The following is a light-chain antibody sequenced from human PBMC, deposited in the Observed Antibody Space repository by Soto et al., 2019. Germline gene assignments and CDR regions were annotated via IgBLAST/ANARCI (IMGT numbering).Light chain of an antibody. J-gene: IGKJ1*01. Sequence: DIQMTQSPSTLSGSVGDRVTITCRAGQTISSWLAWYQQKPGKAPKVLIYKASTLKSGVPSRFSGSGSGTEFTLTISSLQPDDFATYYCQHYNSYSEACGQGTKGDI. V-gene: IGKV1-5*03. CDR3: QHYNSYSEA. CDR1: QTISSW. CDR2: KAS.